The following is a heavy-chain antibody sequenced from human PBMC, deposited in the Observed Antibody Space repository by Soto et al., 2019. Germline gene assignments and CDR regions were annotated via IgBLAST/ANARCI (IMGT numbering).Heavy chain of an antibody. V-gene: IGHV1-69*13. CDR2: IIPIFGTA. Sequence: GASVKVSCKASGGTFSSYAISWVRQAPGQGLEWMGGIIPIFGTANYAQKFQGRVTITADESTSTAYMELSSLRSEDTAVYYCARETQLWSPPDPPTLLYYYMDVWGKGTTVTVSS. J-gene: IGHJ6*03. CDR3: ARETQLWSPPDPPTLLYYYMDV. CDR1: GGTFSSYA. D-gene: IGHD5-18*01.